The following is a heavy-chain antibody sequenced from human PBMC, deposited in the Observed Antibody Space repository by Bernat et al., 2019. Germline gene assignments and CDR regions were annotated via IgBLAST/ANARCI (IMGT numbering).Heavy chain of an antibody. CDR2: ISGSGGST. Sequence: EVQLLESGGGLVQPGGSLRLSCAASGFTFSSYAMSWVRQAPGKGLEWVSAISGSGGSTYYADSVKGRFTISRDNSKNTLYLQMNRLRAEDTAVYYCAKTNGYCSGGSCHWYFDLWGRGTLVTVSS. V-gene: IGHV3-23*01. CDR3: AKTNGYCSGGSCHWYFDL. D-gene: IGHD2-15*01. J-gene: IGHJ2*01. CDR1: GFTFSSYA.